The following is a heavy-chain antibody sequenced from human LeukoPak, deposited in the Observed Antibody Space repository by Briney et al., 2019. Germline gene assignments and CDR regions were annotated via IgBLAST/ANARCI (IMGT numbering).Heavy chain of an antibody. CDR3: ASYSSSWYWFDY. D-gene: IGHD6-13*01. CDR1: GFTFSSYI. Sequence: GGSLRLSCAASGFTFSSYIMHWVRRAPGKGLEWVAVISYDGSNKYYADSVKGRFTISRDNSKNTLYLQMNSLRAEDTAVYYCASYSSSWYWFDYWGQGTLVTVSS. J-gene: IGHJ4*02. CDR2: ISYDGSNK. V-gene: IGHV3-30-3*01.